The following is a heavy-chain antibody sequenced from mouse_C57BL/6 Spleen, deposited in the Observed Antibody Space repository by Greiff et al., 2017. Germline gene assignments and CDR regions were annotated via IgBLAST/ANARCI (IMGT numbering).Heavy chain of an antibody. CDR3: ARGGLAGYYFDY. CDR1: GYSITSGYD. Sequence: DVKLQESGPGMVKPSQSLSLTCTVTGYSITSGYDWHWIRHFPGNKLEWMGYISYSGSTYYNPSLKSRISITHDTSKNHFFLKLNSVTTEDTATYYCARGGLAGYYFDYWGQGTTLTVSS. V-gene: IGHV3-1*01. J-gene: IGHJ2*01. CDR2: ISYSGST. D-gene: IGHD3-1*01.